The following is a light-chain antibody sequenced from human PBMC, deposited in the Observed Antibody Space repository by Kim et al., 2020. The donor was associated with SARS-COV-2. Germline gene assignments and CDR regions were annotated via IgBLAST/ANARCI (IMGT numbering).Light chain of an antibody. CDR1: QSINSW. CDR2: KAS. J-gene: IGKJ1*01. CDR3: QQYKSDSRT. V-gene: IGKV1-5*03. Sequence: DIQMTQSPSTLSASVGDRVTITCRASQSINSWLAWYQQKPGKAPKVLIYKASSLESGVLSRFSGSGSGTEFTLTISSLQPDDFATYYCQQYKSDSRTFGQGTKVDIK.